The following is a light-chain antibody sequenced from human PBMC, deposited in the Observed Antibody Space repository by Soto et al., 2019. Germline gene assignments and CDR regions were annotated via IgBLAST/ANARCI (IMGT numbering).Light chain of an antibody. Sequence: EIVLTQSPGTLSLSPGERATLSCRASQSFSSNYLARYQQKPGQAPRILIYGATTRATGIPDRFSGSESGTDFTLTISRLEPEDSAVYYCQQYSSVWTFGQGTKVEIK. V-gene: IGKV3-20*01. CDR1: QSFSSNY. CDR3: QQYSSVWT. J-gene: IGKJ1*01. CDR2: GAT.